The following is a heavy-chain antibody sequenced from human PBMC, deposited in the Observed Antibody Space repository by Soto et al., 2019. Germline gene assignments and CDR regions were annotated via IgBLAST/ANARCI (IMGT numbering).Heavy chain of an antibody. CDR3: ARDGNWGFCDY. CDR1: GFTFSSYE. Sequence: GGSLRLSCAASGFTFSSYEMNWVRQAPGKGLEWVSHISSNGASIYYADSVKGRLTIARDNAKNSLYLQMNSLRAEDTAVYHCARDGNWGFCDYWGQGTLVTVSS. J-gene: IGHJ4*02. D-gene: IGHD7-27*01. V-gene: IGHV3-48*03. CDR2: ISSNGASI.